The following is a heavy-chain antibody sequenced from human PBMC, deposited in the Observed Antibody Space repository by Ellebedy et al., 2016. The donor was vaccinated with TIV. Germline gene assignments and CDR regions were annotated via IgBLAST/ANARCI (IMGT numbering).Heavy chain of an antibody. CDR1: GFTFSSYA. Sequence: GESLKISXAASGFTFSSYAMSWVRQAPGKGLEWVSAISGSGGSTYYADSVKGRFTISRDNSKNTLYLQMNSLGAEDTAVYYCAKVATSAVAGRGGVYYYYYGMDVWGQGTTVTVSS. CDR2: ISGSGGST. J-gene: IGHJ6*02. CDR3: AKVATSAVAGRGGVYYYYYGMDV. D-gene: IGHD6-19*01. V-gene: IGHV3-23*01.